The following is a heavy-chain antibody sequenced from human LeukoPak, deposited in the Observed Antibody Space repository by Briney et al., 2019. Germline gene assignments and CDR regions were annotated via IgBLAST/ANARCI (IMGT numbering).Heavy chain of an antibody. D-gene: IGHD3-3*01. CDR2: IRSKAYGGTT. CDR1: GFTFGDYG. J-gene: IGHJ4*02. V-gene: IGHV3-49*04. Sequence: PGRSLRLSCTASGFTFGDYGMSWVRQAPGKGLEWVGFIRSKAYGGTTEYAASVKGRFTISREDSKSIAYLQMNSLKTEDTAVYYCTRGLKSWSGYYPYYFDYWGQGTLVTVSS. CDR3: TRGLKSWSGYYPYYFDY.